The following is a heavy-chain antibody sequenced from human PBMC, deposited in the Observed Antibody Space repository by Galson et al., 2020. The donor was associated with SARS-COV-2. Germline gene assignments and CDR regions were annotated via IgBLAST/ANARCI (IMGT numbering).Heavy chain of an antibody. D-gene: IGHD6-19*01. CDR3: ARYSGDDSGWYEMNCFDP. CDR2: ISHSGGAT. J-gene: IGHJ5*02. CDR1: GFTFSTYG. Sequence: GESLKISCEASGFTFSTYGMTWVRQAPGKGLEWVSSISHSGGATYYADSVKARFTISRDNSKNTLYLQMYSLRAEDSALYYCARYSGDDSGWYEMNCFDPWGQGTLVTVSS. V-gene: IGHV3-23*01.